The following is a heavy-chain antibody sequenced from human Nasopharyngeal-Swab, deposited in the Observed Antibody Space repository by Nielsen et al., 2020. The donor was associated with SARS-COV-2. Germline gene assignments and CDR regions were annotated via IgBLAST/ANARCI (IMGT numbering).Heavy chain of an antibody. D-gene: IGHD3-22*01. Sequence: WVRQAPGQRLEWIGWIVVGSGNTNYAQKFQERVTITRDMSTSTAYMELSSLRAEDTAVYYCARGEVYYYDSSGYLNYFDYWGQGTLVTVSS. J-gene: IGHJ4*02. V-gene: IGHV1-58*01. CDR3: ARGEVYYYDSSGYLNYFDY. CDR2: IVVGSGNT.